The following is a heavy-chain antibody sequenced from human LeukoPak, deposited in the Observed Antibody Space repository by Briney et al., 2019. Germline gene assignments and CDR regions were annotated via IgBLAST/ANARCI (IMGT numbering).Heavy chain of an antibody. CDR2: MYYSGST. Sequence: SETLTLTCTVSGDAITGSSYYWGWIRQPPGKGLEWIGSMYYSGSTYSNPSLKSRVTMSADTSKNQFSLKLSSVSAADTAVYYCARQYYDRTGYYYFDYWDQGTLVSVSS. CDR3: ARQYYDRTGYYYFDY. D-gene: IGHD3-22*01. V-gene: IGHV4-39*01. J-gene: IGHJ4*02. CDR1: GDAITGSSYY.